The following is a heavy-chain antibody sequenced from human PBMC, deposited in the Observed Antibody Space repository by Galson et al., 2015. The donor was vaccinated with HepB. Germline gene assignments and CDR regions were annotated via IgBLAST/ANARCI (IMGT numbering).Heavy chain of an antibody. CDR3: ARRGSSWDENWFDP. CDR1: GGSISSSSYY. Sequence: TLSLTCTVSGGSISSSSYYWGWIRQPPGKGLEWIGSIYYSGSTYYNPSLKSRVTISVDTSKNQFSLRRSSVTAADTAVYYCARRGSSWDENWFDPWGQGTLVTVSS. D-gene: IGHD6-13*01. J-gene: IGHJ5*02. V-gene: IGHV4-39*01. CDR2: IYYSGST.